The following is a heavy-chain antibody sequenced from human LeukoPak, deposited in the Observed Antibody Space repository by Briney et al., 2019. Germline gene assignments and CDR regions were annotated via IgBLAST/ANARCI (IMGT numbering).Heavy chain of an antibody. Sequence: GSLRLSCTASGLTFSDHYMDWVRQAPGKGLEWVGRSRNKANSYTTEYAASVKGRFTISRDDSKNSLFLQMSSLKTEDTAVYYCAPLYVWGSYRQPIDWGQGTLVTVSS. CDR2: SRNKANSYTT. J-gene: IGHJ4*02. D-gene: IGHD3-16*02. CDR1: GLTFSDHY. V-gene: IGHV3-72*01. CDR3: APLYVWGSYRQPID.